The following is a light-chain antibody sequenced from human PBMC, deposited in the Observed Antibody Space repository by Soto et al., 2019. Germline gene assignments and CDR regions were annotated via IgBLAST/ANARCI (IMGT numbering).Light chain of an antibody. CDR3: SSYTSSSTVV. Sequence: QSALTQPASVSGSPGQSITISCTGTSSDVGGYNYVSWYQQQPGKAPKLMIYDVSNRPSGVSNRFSGSKSGNTASLTISGLQAEDEAEYYCSSYTSSSTVVFGGGTKLTVL. V-gene: IGLV2-14*03. J-gene: IGLJ3*02. CDR2: DVS. CDR1: SSDVGGYNY.